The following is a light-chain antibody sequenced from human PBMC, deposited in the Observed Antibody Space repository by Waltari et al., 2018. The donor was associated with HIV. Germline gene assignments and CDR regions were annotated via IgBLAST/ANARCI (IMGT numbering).Light chain of an antibody. Sequence: QYALTQPASVSGSPGQSIVISCSGSDRDVGRFNYVSWYQQFPGKAPKLLIFDVYKRPSGVSPRFSGSQSANVSALNISGLQVEDEADYFCSSYSSTTTLYVFGTGTTVTVL. CDR3: SSYSSTTTLYV. J-gene: IGLJ1*01. CDR1: DRDVGRFNY. V-gene: IGLV2-14*03. CDR2: DVY.